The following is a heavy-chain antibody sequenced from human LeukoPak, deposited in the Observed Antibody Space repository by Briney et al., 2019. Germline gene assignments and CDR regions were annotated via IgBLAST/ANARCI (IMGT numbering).Heavy chain of an antibody. J-gene: IGHJ4*02. D-gene: IGHD5-12*01. CDR2: IYPGDSDT. Sequence: GVSLQSSSQGSRFGFTNYWIGWVRPTPGKGLEWMGIIYPGDSDTTHSPSFQGQVTISAHKSISAAYLQWNSPKSSHSALSYFAGRGNSAYAYWGQGTLVTVSS. V-gene: IGHV5-51*01. CDR3: AGRGNSAYAY. CDR1: RFGFTNYW.